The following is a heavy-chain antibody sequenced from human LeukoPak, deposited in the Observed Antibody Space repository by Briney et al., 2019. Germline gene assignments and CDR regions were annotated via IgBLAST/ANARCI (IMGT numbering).Heavy chain of an antibody. CDR1: GFTFSSYA. Sequence: QAGGSLRLSCAASGFTFSSYAMSWVRQAPGKRLERVSAISGSGGSTYYADSVKGRFTISRDNSKNTLYLQMNSLRAEDKAVYYCAKGGRDDYVWGSYRPHAGYYFDYWGQGTLVTVSS. V-gene: IGHV3-23*01. CDR3: AKGGRDDYVWGSYRPHAGYYFDY. J-gene: IGHJ4*02. CDR2: ISGSGGST. D-gene: IGHD3-16*02.